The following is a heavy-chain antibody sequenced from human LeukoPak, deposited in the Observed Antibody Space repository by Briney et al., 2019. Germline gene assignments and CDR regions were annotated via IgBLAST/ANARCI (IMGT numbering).Heavy chain of an antibody. J-gene: IGHJ4*02. CDR1: GFTFSSYE. V-gene: IGHV3-48*03. D-gene: IGHD5-12*01. CDR2: ISSSDSTI. CDR3: ARDQGYSGYDWSFDY. Sequence: QPGGSLRLSCAASGFTFSSYEMNWGRQAGRRGLEWVSYISSSDSTIYYADSVKGRFTISRDNAKKSLYLQMNSLRAEDTAVYYCARDQGYSGYDWSFDYWGQGTLVTVSS.